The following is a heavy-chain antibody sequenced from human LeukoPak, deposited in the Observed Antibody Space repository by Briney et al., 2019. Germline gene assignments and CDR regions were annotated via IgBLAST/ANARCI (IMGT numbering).Heavy chain of an antibody. V-gene: IGHV1-69*05. J-gene: IGHJ4*02. CDR2: IIPIFGTA. CDR1: GGTFISYA. Sequence: AASVKVSCTASGGTFISYAISWVRQAPGQGGEWMGGIIPIFGTANYAQKFQGRVTITTDESTSTAYMELSSLRSEDTAVYYCARRSGYDPYYFDYWGQGTLVTVSS. D-gene: IGHD5-12*01. CDR3: ARRSGYDPYYFDY.